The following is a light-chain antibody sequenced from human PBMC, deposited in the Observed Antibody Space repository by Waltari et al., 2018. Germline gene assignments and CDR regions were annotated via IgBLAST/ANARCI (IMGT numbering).Light chain of an antibody. J-gene: IGKJ5*01. Sequence: IQLTQSPSSLSASVGDRVTITCRASQGINTYLAWYQQKPGKAPKLLIYFASTLQSGVPSTFSGSVSGTDFTLTISSLQPEDSATYYCQHVDTYPITFGQGTRLEIK. V-gene: IGKV1-9*01. CDR3: QHVDTYPIT. CDR1: QGINTY. CDR2: FAS.